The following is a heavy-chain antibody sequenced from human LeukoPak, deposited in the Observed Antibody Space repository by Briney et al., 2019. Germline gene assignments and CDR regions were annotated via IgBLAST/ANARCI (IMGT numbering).Heavy chain of an antibody. J-gene: IGHJ4*02. CDR2: ISGSGTST. CDR3: AKRGSSGCYDY. Sequence: GGSLRLSCAASGFTFSSYAMSWVRQAPGKGLEWVSSISGSGTSTYYADSVKGRFTISRDNSKNTLYLQMNSLRAEDTAVYYYAKRGSSGCYDYWGQGTLVTVSS. D-gene: IGHD6-19*01. CDR1: GFTFSSYA. V-gene: IGHV3-23*01.